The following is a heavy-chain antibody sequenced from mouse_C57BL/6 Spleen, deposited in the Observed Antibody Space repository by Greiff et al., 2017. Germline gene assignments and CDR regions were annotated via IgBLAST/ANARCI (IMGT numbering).Heavy chain of an antibody. CDR3: ARSGYYGSSHPAY. CDR2: INPNNGGT. Sequence: EVQLQQSGPELVKPGASVKISCKASGYTFTDYYMNWVKQSPGKSLEWIGEINPNNGGTSYNQKFKGKATLTVDKSSSTAYMELRSLTSEDSAVYYCARSGYYGSSHPAYWGQGTLVTVSA. J-gene: IGHJ3*01. CDR1: GYTFTDYY. V-gene: IGHV1-26*01. D-gene: IGHD1-1*01.